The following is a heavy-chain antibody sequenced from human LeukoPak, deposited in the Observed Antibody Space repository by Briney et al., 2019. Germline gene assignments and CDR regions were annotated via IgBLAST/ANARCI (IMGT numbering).Heavy chain of an antibody. J-gene: IGHJ4*02. CDR2: IHPSGML. D-gene: IGHD3-22*01. V-gene: IGHV4-31*03. Sequence: TSQTLSLTCTVSGASFNSDDQYWNWIRQSPGKGLEWIGSIHPSGMLYNNPSLESRVTMSRDTSKNQFSLNPNSVTAADTAVYFCSRGLDSRKLGYWGQGTPVTVSS. CDR3: SRGLDSRKLGY. CDR1: GASFNSDDQY.